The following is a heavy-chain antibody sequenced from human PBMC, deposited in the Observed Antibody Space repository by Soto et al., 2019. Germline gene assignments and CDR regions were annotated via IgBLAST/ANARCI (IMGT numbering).Heavy chain of an antibody. J-gene: IGHJ6*02. Sequence: QVQLVQSGAEVTKPGSSVKVSCKASGGTFSNYAISWVRQAPGQGLEWMGGIVPIFGTTNYAQKFQGRVPIIADASTTTAYLELSRLRSEDTAMYYCARVDAVAGISNYHGLDVWGQGTAVRVSS. CDR2: IVPIFGTT. V-gene: IGHV1-69*12. CDR1: GGTFSNYA. D-gene: IGHD6-19*01. CDR3: ARVDAVAGISNYHGLDV.